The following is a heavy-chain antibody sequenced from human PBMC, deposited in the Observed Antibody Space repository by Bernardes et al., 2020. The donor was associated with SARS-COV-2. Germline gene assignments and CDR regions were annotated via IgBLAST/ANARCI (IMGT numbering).Heavy chain of an antibody. J-gene: IGHJ4*02. D-gene: IGHD2-21*02. CDR2: INPNTGGT. CDR1: GYTFTGYF. Sequence: ASVKVSCKASGYTFTGYFIHWVRQAPGQRLEWMGWINPNTGGTNYIQKFQGRVTMTRDTSITTAYMELSRLGSDDTAIYYCARTRTTISTTGIPVDYWGQGTRVTVS. V-gene: IGHV1-2*02. CDR3: ARTRTTISTTGIPVDY.